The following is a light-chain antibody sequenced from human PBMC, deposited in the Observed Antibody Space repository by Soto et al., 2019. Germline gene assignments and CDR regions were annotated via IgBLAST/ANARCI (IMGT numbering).Light chain of an antibody. CDR2: EVT. V-gene: IGLV2-14*01. Sequence: SVLTQPASVSGSPGQSITISCTGTSSDVGGYKFVSWYQQHPGKVPKLLIYEVTNRPSGVSNRFSGSKSGNTASLTISGLQAEDEADYYCSSYAGSSPLYVFGTGTKFTVL. CDR3: SSYAGSSPLYV. J-gene: IGLJ1*01. CDR1: SSDVGGYKF.